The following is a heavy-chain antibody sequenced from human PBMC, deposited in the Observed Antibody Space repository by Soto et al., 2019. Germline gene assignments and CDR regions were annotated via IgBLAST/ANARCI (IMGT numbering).Heavy chain of an antibody. CDR2: IYYSGST. CDR1: GGSISSYY. V-gene: IGHV4-59*01. D-gene: IGHD1-20*01. Sequence: SETLSLTCTVSGGSISSYYWSWIRQPPGKGLEWIGYIYYSGSTNYNPSLKSRVTISVDTSKNQFSLKLSSVTAADTAVYYCARANNWWLFDPWGQGTLVTVFS. CDR3: ARANNWWLFDP. J-gene: IGHJ5*02.